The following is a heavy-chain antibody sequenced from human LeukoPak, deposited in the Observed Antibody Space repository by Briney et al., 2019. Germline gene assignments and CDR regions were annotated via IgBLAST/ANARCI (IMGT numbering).Heavy chain of an antibody. J-gene: IGHJ6*02. CDR1: GFTFSSYA. Sequence: GGSLRLSCAASGFTFSSYAMSWVRQAPGKGLEWVSYISSSSTTIYYADSVKGRFTISRDNAKNSLYLQMNSLRAEDTAVYFCARDRGSSWGFYYYYGMDVWGQGTTVTVSS. CDR3: ARDRGSSWGFYYYYGMDV. CDR2: ISSSSTTI. V-gene: IGHV3-48*01. D-gene: IGHD1-26*01.